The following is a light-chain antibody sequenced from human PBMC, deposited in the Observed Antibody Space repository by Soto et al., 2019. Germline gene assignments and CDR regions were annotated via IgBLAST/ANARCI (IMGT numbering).Light chain of an antibody. Sequence: QMTQSPSSVSASVGDRVTMTCRASQGVGGWLAWYQQKPGKVPKLLIYATSSLHSGVPSRFSGSGSGTDFTLTISSLQSEDFGVYYCQQFEDWPTFGQGTKVDI. V-gene: IGKV1-12*01. CDR1: QGVGGW. J-gene: IGKJ1*01. CDR3: QQFEDWPT. CDR2: ATS.